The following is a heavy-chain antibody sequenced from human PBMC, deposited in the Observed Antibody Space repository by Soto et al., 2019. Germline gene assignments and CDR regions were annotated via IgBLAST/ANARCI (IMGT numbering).Heavy chain of an antibody. CDR3: AKDLRDWGFFDY. Sequence: PGGSLRLSCAASGFTFSSYAMSWVRQAPGKGLEWVSGLSGSGGSTNYADSVKGRFTISRDNSKNTLYLQMNSLRAEDTAIYYCAKDLRDWGFFDYWGQGTPVTVSS. CDR2: LSGSGGST. D-gene: IGHD3-16*01. V-gene: IGHV3-23*01. J-gene: IGHJ4*02. CDR1: GFTFSSYA.